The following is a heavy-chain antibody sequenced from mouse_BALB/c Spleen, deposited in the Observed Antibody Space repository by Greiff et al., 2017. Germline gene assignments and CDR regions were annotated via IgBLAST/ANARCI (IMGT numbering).Heavy chain of an antibody. CDR3: ARKAATWFAY. D-gene: IGHD3-2*02. CDR1: GFTFSSYA. CDR2: ISSGGSYT. V-gene: IGHV5-9-4*01. Sequence: EVQVVESGGGLVKPGGSLKLSCAASGFTFSSYAMSWVRQSPEKRLEWVAAISSGGSYTYYPDNVTGRFTISRDNAKNTLYLEMSSLRSEDTAMYYCARKAATWFAYWGQGTLVTVSA. J-gene: IGHJ3*01.